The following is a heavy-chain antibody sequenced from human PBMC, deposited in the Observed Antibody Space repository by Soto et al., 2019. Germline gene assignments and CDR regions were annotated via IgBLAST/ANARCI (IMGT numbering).Heavy chain of an antibody. CDR3: ARYFDYLYHFDY. J-gene: IGHJ4*02. Sequence: SETLSLTCTVSGGSISSYYWSWIRQPPGKGLEWIGSIYYSGSTNYNPSLKSRVAISVDTSKNQFSLKLSSVTAAYTAVYYCARYFDYLYHFDYWGQGTVVTVSS. CDR2: IYYSGST. CDR1: GGSISSYY. V-gene: IGHV4-59*08. D-gene: IGHD3-9*01.